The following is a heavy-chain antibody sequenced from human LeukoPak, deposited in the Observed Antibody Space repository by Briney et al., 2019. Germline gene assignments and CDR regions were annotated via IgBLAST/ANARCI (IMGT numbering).Heavy chain of an antibody. CDR2: ISAYNGNT. CDR1: GYTFTSYG. D-gene: IGHD6-13*01. Sequence: GASVKVSCKASGYTFTSYGISWVRQAPGHGLEWMGWISAYNGNTNYAQKLQGRVTMTTDTSTSTAYMELRSLRSDDTAVYYCARDNLQAEAGPSFDYWGQGTLVTVSS. J-gene: IGHJ4*02. V-gene: IGHV1-18*01. CDR3: ARDNLQAEAGPSFDY.